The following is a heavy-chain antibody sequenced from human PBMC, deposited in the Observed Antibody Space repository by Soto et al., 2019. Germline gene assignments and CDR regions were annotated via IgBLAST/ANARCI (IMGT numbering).Heavy chain of an antibody. CDR1: GFTFDDYA. Sequence: EVQLEESAGALVQPGRSLRLSCAASGFTFDDYAMHWVRQVLGKGLEWVSSISWNSGNIGYADSVKGRFTTSRDNAKNSLYLQMNSLRPEDTALYYCVRSKGGYSYGTPFDYWGQGTLVTVSS. V-gene: IGHV3-9*01. CDR3: VRSKGGYSYGTPFDY. D-gene: IGHD5-18*01. CDR2: ISWNSGNI. J-gene: IGHJ4*02.